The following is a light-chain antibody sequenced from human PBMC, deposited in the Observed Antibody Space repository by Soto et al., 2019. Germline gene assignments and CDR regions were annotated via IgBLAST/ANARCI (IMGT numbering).Light chain of an antibody. J-gene: IGKJ2*01. V-gene: IGKV3-20*01. CDR2: GAS. CDR1: QSVSSSY. CDR3: QQYGSSPYT. Sequence: EIVLTQSPGTLSLSPGERAPLSCRASQSVSSSYLAWYQQKPGQAPRLLIYGASSRATGIPDRFSGSGSGTDFTLTISRLEPEDVAVYYCQQYGSSPYTFGHGTKLEIK.